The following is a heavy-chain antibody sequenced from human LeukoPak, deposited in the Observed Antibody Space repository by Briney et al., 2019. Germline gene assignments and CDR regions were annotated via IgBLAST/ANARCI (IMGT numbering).Heavy chain of an antibody. Sequence: SLNVFSKISAGTFTSYAITCVRHAPVQWLDWMGKIIPISGTTNYAQRFLGRVTFTADESTSTAYMELSSLRSEDTALYYCARNLRLGGNWFDPWGQGTLVTVSS. CDR1: AGTFTSYA. J-gene: IGHJ5*02. CDR3: ARNLRLGGNWFDP. D-gene: IGHD1-26*01. CDR2: IIPISGTT. V-gene: IGHV1-69*15.